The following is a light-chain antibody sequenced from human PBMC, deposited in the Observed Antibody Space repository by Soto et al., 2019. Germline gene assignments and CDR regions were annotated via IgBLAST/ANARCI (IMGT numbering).Light chain of an antibody. CDR2: EVS. CDR3: SSYEGSSTYV. V-gene: IGLV2-23*02. Sequence: QSVLNQPASVSGSPGQSITISCTGTSSDVGSYNLVSWYQQHPGKAPKLMIYEVSKRPSGVSNRFSGSKSGNTASLTISGLQAEDEADYYCSSYEGSSTYVFGTGDQGHRP. J-gene: IGLJ1*01. CDR1: SSDVGSYNL.